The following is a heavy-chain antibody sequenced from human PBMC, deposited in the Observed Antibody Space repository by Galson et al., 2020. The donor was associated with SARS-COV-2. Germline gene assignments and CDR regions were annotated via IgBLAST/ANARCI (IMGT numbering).Heavy chain of an antibody. V-gene: IGHV4-34*01. CDR3: VRGAEVRGIIVVVPYYYTYMDV. J-gene: IGHJ6*03. CDR1: GGSFKNYY. CDR2: INHRGST. D-gene: IGHD2-2*01. Sequence: SETLSLTCAVYGGSFKNYYWTWIRQSPGKGLQWIGEINHRGSTNYDPSLQGRVAMSVDTSKNQFSLRLSSVTAADTAVYYCVRGAEVRGIIVVVPYYYTYMDVWGGGTAVTVS.